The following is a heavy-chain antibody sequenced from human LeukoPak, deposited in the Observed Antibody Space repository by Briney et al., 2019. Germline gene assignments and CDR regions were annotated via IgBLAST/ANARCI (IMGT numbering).Heavy chain of an antibody. J-gene: IGHJ4*02. Sequence: GGSLRLSCAASGFTFSSYAMSWVRQAPGKGLEWVSAISGSGGSTYYADSVKGRFPISRDNSKNTLYLQMNSLRAEDTAVYYCAKAVHSGSYSPLFDYWGQGTLVTVSS. CDR1: GFTFSSYA. D-gene: IGHD1-26*01. CDR2: ISGSGGST. CDR3: AKAVHSGSYSPLFDY. V-gene: IGHV3-23*01.